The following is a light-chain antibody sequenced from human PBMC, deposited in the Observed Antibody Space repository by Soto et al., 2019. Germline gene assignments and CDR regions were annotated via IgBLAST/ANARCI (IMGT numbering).Light chain of an antibody. V-gene: IGKV1-5*03. J-gene: IGKJ1*01. CDR3: QQYNNYLT. CDR2: KAS. CDR1: QSLSYW. Sequence: DIQMTQSPSTLSASVGDRVTITCRASQSLSYWLAWYQQKPGKAPNLLIYKASSLESGVPSRFSGSVSGTEFTLTISSLQPDYFATYYCQQYNNYLTFGQGTKVEIK.